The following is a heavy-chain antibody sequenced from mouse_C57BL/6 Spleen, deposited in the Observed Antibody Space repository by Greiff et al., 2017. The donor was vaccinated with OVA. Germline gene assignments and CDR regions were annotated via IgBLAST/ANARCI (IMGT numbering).Heavy chain of an antibody. Sequence: EVKVVESGGGLVKPGGSLKLSCAASGFTFSSYTMSWVRQTPEKRLEWVATISGGGGNTYYPDSVKGRFTISRDNAKNTLYLQMSSLRSEDTALYYCASVWQGGGFAYWGQGTLVTVSA. V-gene: IGHV5-9*01. CDR1: GFTFSSYT. D-gene: IGHD2-10*02. CDR3: ASVWQGGGFAY. CDR2: ISGGGGNT. J-gene: IGHJ3*01.